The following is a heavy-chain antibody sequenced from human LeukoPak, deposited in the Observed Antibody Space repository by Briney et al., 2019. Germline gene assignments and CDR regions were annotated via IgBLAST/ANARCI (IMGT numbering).Heavy chain of an antibody. J-gene: IGHJ4*02. CDR2: MYYSGRT. CDR3: ARDLGYSGSYYGIDY. Sequence: SQTLSLTCTVSGGSISSSSYYWGWIRQPPGKGLEWIGSMYYSGRTYYNPSLASRVTISVDTSKNQFSLKLSSVTAADTAVYYCARDLGYSGSYYGIDYWGQGTLVTVSS. V-gene: IGHV4-39*07. CDR1: GGSISSSSYY. D-gene: IGHD1-26*01.